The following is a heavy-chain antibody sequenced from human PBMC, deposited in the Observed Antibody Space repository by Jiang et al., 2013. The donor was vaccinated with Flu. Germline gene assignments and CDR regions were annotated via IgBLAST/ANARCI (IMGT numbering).Heavy chain of an antibody. Sequence: LLKPSETLSLTCTVSGGSISSYYWSWIRQPPGKGLEWIGYMYYYSGSTNYNPSLKSRVTMSVDTSKNQFSLKLSSVTAADTAVYYCARGEYYDSSGYYPYFDYWGQGTLVTVSS. CDR3: ARGEYYDSSGYYPYFDY. CDR1: GGSISSYY. J-gene: IGHJ4*02. D-gene: IGHD3-22*01. V-gene: IGHV4-59*01. CDR2: MYYYSGST.